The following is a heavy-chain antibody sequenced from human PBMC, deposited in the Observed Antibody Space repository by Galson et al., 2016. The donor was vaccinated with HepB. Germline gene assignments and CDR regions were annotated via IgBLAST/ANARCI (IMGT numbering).Heavy chain of an antibody. J-gene: IGHJ4*02. V-gene: IGHV3-48*02. CDR2: ISRVSDNM. CDR3: AREESSGSYCNY. CDR1: GFTFSGYS. Sequence: SLRLSCAASGFTFSGYSMNWVRQAPGKGLEWISYISRVSDNMYYTDSVRGRFTISRDNAKSSLFLQMNSLRDEDTAVYYCAREESSGSYCNYWGQGTLVTVSS. D-gene: IGHD1-26*01.